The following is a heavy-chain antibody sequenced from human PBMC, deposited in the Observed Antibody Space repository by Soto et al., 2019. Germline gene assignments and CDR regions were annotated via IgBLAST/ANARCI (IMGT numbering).Heavy chain of an antibody. Sequence: ASVKVSCKASGYTFTGYYMHWVRQAPVQGLEWMGWINPNSGGTNYAQKFQGRVTMTRDTSISTDYMELSRLRYDDTAVYYCARGGTMIVVAIQTDYWGQGTLVTVSS. CDR2: INPNSGGT. J-gene: IGHJ4*02. V-gene: IGHV1-2*02. D-gene: IGHD3-22*01. CDR1: GYTFTGYY. CDR3: ARGGTMIVVAIQTDY.